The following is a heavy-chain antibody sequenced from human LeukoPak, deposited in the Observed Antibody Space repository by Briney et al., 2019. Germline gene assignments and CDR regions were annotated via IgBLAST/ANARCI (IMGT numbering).Heavy chain of an antibody. D-gene: IGHD6-19*01. CDR3: ARDRYPVAGRTQDYYYYYGMDV. CDR2: ISYDGSNK. CDR1: GFTFSSYA. J-gene: IGHJ6*02. V-gene: IGHV3-30-3*01. Sequence: GGSLRLSCAASGFTFSSYAMHWVRQAPGKGLEWVAVISYDGSNKYYADSVKGRFTISRDNSKNTLYLQKNSLRAEDTAVYYCARDRYPVAGRTQDYYYYYGMDVWGQGTTVTVSS.